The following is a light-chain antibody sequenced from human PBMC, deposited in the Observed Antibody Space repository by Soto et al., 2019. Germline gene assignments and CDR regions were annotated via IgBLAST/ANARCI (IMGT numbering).Light chain of an antibody. J-gene: IGLJ1*01. CDR2: EVF. V-gene: IGLV2-14*01. CDR3: SAYTSNGARV. Sequence: QSVLTQPASVSGSPRQSITISCTGTSSDVGAYDYVSWYQPQPGKAPRLLIYEVFNRPSGVSDRFSGSKSGNTASLTISGLQAEDEADYYCSAYTSNGARVFGTGTKLTVL. CDR1: SSDVGAYDY.